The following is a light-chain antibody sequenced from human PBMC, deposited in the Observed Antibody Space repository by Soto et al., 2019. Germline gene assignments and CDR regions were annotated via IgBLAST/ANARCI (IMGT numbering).Light chain of an antibody. V-gene: IGLV2-14*01. CDR3: SSYSSSGTLFV. Sequence: QSVLTQPPSVSGSPGQSITVSCTGTSSDVGGHNYVSWFQQHPGQAPKLLIYEVTTRPSGVSTRFSGSKSGNTASLTISGLQAEDEADYHCSSYSSSGTLFVFGTGTKVTVL. CDR2: EVT. CDR1: SSDVGGHNY. J-gene: IGLJ1*01.